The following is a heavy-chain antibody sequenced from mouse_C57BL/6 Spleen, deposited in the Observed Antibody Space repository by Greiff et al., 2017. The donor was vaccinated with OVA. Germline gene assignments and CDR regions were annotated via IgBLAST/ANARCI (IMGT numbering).Heavy chain of an antibody. CDR3: ARPLITTVPFAY. D-gene: IGHD1-1*01. Sequence: EVKLMESGPELVKPGASVKMSCKASGYTFTDYNMHWVKQSHGKSLEWIGYINPNNGGTSYNQKFKGKATLTVNKSSSTAYMELRSLTSEDSAVYYCARPLITTVPFAYWGQGTLVTVSA. CDR1: GYTFTDYN. J-gene: IGHJ3*01. V-gene: IGHV1-22*01. CDR2: INPNNGGT.